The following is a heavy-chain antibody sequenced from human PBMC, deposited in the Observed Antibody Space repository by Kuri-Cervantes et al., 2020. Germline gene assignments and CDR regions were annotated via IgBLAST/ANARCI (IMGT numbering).Heavy chain of an antibody. Sequence: ASVKVSCKASGYTFTSYAIHWVRQAPGQRLEWMGWINAGNGDTKYSQNLQGRVTFTRDTSASTAYMELSSLRSEDTAVYYCARAPGKYCSGGSCYSDWFDPWGQGTLVTVSS. D-gene: IGHD2-15*01. V-gene: IGHV1-3*01. J-gene: IGHJ5*02. CDR2: INAGNGDT. CDR3: ARAPGKYCSGGSCYSDWFDP. CDR1: GYTFTSYA.